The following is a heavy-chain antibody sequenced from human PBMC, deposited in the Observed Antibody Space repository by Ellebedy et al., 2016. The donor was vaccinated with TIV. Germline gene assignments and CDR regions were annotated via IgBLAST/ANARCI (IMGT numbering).Heavy chain of an antibody. CDR1: GYTFTGYY. Sequence: ASVKVSXKASGYTFTGYYMHWVRQAPGQGLEWMGWINPNSGGTNYAQKFQGRVTMTRDTSISTAYMELSRLRSDDTAVYYCAREEVGYSYGFPNFDYWGQGTLVTVSS. CDR2: INPNSGGT. V-gene: IGHV1-2*02. CDR3: AREEVGYSYGFPNFDY. D-gene: IGHD5-18*01. J-gene: IGHJ4*02.